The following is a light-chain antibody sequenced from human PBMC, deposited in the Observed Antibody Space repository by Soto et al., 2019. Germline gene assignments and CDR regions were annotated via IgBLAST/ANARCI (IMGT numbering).Light chain of an antibody. CDR3: QQSYSTPV. V-gene: IGKV1-39*01. Sequence: DIQMTQSPSSLSASVGDRVTITCRASQSISSYLNWYQQKPAKAPKLLIYAASSLQGGVPSRFSGSGSGTDFTLTISCLQPEDFATYYCQQSYSTPVFGQGTKLEIK. CDR1: QSISSY. J-gene: IGKJ2*01. CDR2: AAS.